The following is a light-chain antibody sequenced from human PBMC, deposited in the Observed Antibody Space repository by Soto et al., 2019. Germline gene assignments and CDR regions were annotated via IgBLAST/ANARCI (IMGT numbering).Light chain of an antibody. CDR2: GAS. V-gene: IGKV3-15*01. CDR1: QSVSSSH. CDR3: QQYNSWPPIT. J-gene: IGKJ5*01. Sequence: EIVLTQSPGTLSLSPGERATLSCGASQSVSSSHFAWYQQKPGQAPRLLIYGASTRAPGIPARFSGSGSETDFTLTISSLQSEDFAVYYCQQYNSWPPITFGQGTRLEI.